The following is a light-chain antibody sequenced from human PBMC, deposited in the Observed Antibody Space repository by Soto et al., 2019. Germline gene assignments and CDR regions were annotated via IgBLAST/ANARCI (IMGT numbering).Light chain of an antibody. CDR2: SAS. Sequence: DIHLTQSPSFLSASEGDSVTITCRASQGIANYLAWFQQKPGKAPKLLIDSASTLQSGVPSRFSGSGVGTEFTLTITSLQPEDSATYYCQQLSIYPLTFGPGTRVDIK. CDR3: QQLSIYPLT. V-gene: IGKV1-9*01. J-gene: IGKJ3*01. CDR1: QGIANY.